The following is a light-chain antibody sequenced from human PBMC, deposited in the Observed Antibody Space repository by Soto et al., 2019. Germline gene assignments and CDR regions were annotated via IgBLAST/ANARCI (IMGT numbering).Light chain of an antibody. Sequence: EVVVSQSLGAVSLSPGYRATLSCRASQSVSSSYLAWYQQKPGQAPRLLRYGASRRATGIPDRFSGSGSGTDFTLTISSLEPADFAVYYCRQRSTCPPITFGQGTRL. CDR1: QSVSSSY. J-gene: IGKJ5*01. V-gene: IGKV3D-20*02. CDR3: RQRSTCPPIT. CDR2: GAS.